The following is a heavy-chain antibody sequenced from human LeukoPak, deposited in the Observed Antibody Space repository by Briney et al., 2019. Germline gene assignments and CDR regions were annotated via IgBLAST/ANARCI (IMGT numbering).Heavy chain of an antibody. CDR3: AKVPSYYGSGSYRAPAFDL. J-gene: IGHJ3*01. CDR2: IIPIFGTA. D-gene: IGHD3-10*01. CDR1: GGTFSSYA. V-gene: IGHV1-69*06. Sequence: GSSVKVSCKASGGTFSSYAISWVRQAPGQGLEWMGGIIPIFGTANYAQKFQGRVTITADKSTSTAYMELSSLRSEDTAVYYCAKVPSYYGSGSYRAPAFDLWGHGTMVTVSS.